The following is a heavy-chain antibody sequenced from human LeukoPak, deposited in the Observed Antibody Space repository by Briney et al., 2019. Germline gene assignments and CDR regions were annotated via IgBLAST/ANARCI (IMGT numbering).Heavy chain of an antibody. Sequence: KPSETLSLTSTVSGGSISSYYWSWIRQPAGKGLEWIGRIYTSGSTNYNPSLKSRVTMSVDTSKNQFSLKLSSVTAADTAVYYCASTGAYYDFWSGYSGWFDPWGQGTLVTVSS. CDR2: IYTSGST. J-gene: IGHJ5*02. V-gene: IGHV4-4*07. CDR3: ASTGAYYDFWSGYSGWFDP. D-gene: IGHD3-3*01. CDR1: GGSISSYY.